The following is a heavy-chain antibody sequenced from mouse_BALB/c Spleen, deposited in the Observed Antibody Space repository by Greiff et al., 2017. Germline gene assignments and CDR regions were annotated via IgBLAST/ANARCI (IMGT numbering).Heavy chain of an antibody. CDR1: GYTFSSYW. D-gene: IGHD3-2*01. V-gene: IGHV1-9*01. Sequence: QVQLQQSGAELMKPGASVKLSCKATGYTFSSYWMEWVKQRPGHGLEWIGEILPGSGSTNYNEKFKGKATFTADTSSNTAYMQLSSLTSEDSAVYYCARRLDSSGFLFAYWGQGTLVTVSA. J-gene: IGHJ3*01. CDR2: ILPGSGST. CDR3: ARRLDSSGFLFAY.